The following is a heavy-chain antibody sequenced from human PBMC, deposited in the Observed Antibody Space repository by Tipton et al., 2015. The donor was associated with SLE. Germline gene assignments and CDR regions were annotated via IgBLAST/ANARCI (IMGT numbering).Heavy chain of an antibody. CDR2: VFRGGST. CDR1: GDSISANSYH. D-gene: IGHD7-27*01. J-gene: IGHJ4*02. V-gene: IGHV4-39*07. Sequence: GLVKPSETLSLICTVSGDSISANSYHWGWVRQPPGKGLEWIGEVFRGGSTNYSPSLESRVTITVDMSKNQFSLRLISVTAADTAVYYCARYANWGQLHYFDYWGQGTLVTVSS. CDR3: ARYANWGQLHYFDY.